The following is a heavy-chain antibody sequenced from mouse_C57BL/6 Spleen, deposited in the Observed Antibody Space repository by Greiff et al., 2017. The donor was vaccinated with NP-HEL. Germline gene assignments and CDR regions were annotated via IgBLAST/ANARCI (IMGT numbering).Heavy chain of an antibody. CDR1: GFSLTSYG. D-gene: IGHD2-10*01. CDR2: IWSGGST. Sequence: QVQLKQSGPGLVQPSQSLSITCTVSGFSLTSYGVHWVRQPPGKGLEWLGVIWSGGSTDYNAAFISRLSISKDNSKSQVFFKMNSLQADDTAIYYCATPGLPGVYYAMDYWGQGTSVTVSS. J-gene: IGHJ4*01. V-gene: IGHV2-4*01. CDR3: ATPGLPGVYYAMDY.